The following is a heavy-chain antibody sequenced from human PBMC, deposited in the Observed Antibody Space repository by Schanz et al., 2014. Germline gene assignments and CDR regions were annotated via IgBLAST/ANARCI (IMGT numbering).Heavy chain of an antibody. J-gene: IGHJ4*02. D-gene: IGHD5-12*01. CDR3: ARARYTGYDCSGY. Sequence: QVQLVQSGPAVKKPGASMKVSCLASGYSFTEYFLHWVRQAPGQGLEWMGWINPKSGETNYEQKFKGRVTLTSDTSISTAFMELSGLTSDDTATYFCARARYTGYDCSGYWGQGTLLIVSS. V-gene: IGHV1-2*02. CDR2: INPKSGET. CDR1: GYSFTEYF.